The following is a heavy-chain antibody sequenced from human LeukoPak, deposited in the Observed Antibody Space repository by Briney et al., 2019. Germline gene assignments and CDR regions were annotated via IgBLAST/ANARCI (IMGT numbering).Heavy chain of an antibody. V-gene: IGHV1-8*03. J-gene: IGHJ3*02. D-gene: IGHD3-22*01. CDR1: GGTFSSYA. Sequence: ASVKVSCKASGGTFSSYAISWVRQAPGQGLEWMGWMNPNSGNTGYAQKFQGRVTITRNTSISTAYMELSSLRSEDTAVYYCARANHESGYYSDAFDIWGQGTMVTVSS. CDR3: ARANHESGYYSDAFDI. CDR2: MNPNSGNT.